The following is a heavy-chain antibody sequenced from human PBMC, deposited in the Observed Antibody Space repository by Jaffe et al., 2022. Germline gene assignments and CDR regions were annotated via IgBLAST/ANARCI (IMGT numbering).Heavy chain of an antibody. J-gene: IGHJ4*01. D-gene: IGHD3-9*01. CDR1: GFIFSSYV. V-gene: IGHV3-23*01. Sequence: EVQLLESGGGLAQPGGSLRLSCAASGFIFSSYVMSWVRQAPGKGLEWVSAVSGSGETAYYADSVKGHFTISRDNSKNTLYLQMNSLRAEDTAMYYCAKATVEDWVNHYDHWGHGTLVTVSS. CDR3: AKATVEDWVNHYDH. CDR2: VSGSGETA.